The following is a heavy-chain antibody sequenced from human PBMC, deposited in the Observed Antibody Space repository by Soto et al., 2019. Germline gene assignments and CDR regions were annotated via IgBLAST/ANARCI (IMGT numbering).Heavy chain of an antibody. D-gene: IGHD3-10*01. CDR1: GGSISSYY. CDR2: IYYSGST. CDR3: ARDGRYYYGSGSYRPRDYYYGMDV. V-gene: IGHV4-59*01. J-gene: IGHJ6*02. Sequence: SETLSLTCTVSGGSISSYYWSWIRQPPGKGLEWIGYIYYSGSTNYNPSLKSRVTISVDTSKNQFSLKLSSVTAADTAVYYCARDGRYYYGSGSYRPRDYYYGMDVWGQGTTVTVSS.